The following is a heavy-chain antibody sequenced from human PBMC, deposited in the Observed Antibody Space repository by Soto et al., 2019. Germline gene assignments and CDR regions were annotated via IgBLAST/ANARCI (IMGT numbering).Heavy chain of an antibody. CDR3: AWSVAVLGAHMDY. J-gene: IGHJ4*02. Sequence: SETLSLTCSVSGGSISGSYWSWIRQSPGKGLEWLGYVYYTGSTNYSPSLRSRVSISVDTSKNEFSLRLSSVTAADTAVYFCAWSVAVLGAHMDYWGQGTQVTVSS. D-gene: IGHD3-3*01. V-gene: IGHV4-59*01. CDR2: VYYTGST. CDR1: GGSISGSY.